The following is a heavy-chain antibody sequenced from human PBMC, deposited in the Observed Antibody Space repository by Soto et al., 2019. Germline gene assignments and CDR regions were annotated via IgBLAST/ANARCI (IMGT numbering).Heavy chain of an antibody. V-gene: IGHV4-61*01. CDR2: IYYSGST. Sequence: SETLSLTCTVSGDSISSGSYYWSWIRQPPGEGLEWIGYIYYSGSTNYNPSLKSRVTISVDTSKNQFSLKLSSVTAADTAVYYCARGHKVDAFDIWGQGTMVTVS. CDR1: GDSISSGSYY. CDR3: ARGHKVDAFDI. J-gene: IGHJ3*02.